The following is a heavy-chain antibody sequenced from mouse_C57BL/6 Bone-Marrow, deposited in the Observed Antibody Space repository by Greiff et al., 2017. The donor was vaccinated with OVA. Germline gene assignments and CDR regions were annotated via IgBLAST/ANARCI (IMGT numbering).Heavy chain of an antibody. CDR2: IDPSDSYT. D-gene: IGHD3-2*02. CDR1: GYTFTSYW. CDR3: ARESCQATAWCAY. Sequence: QVQLQQPGAELVMPGASVKLSCKASGYTFTSYWMHWVKQRPGQGLEWIGEIDPSDSYTNYNQKFKGKSTLTVDKSSSTAYMQLSSLTSEYSAVYYCARESCQATAWCAYWGQGTLVTVSA. V-gene: IGHV1-69*01. J-gene: IGHJ3*01.